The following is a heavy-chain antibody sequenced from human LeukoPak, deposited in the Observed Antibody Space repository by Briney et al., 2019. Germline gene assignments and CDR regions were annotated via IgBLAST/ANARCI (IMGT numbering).Heavy chain of an antibody. CDR1: GFSFSSDA. Sequence: GGSLRLSSAASGFSFSSDAMSWVRQAPGKGLEWVSAISGSGGSTYYADSVKGRFTISRDNSKNTLYLQMNSLRAEDTAVYYCSKRPSVLVRPHYYYMDVWGKGTTVTVSS. CDR3: SKRPSVLVRPHYYYMDV. D-gene: IGHD6-6*01. J-gene: IGHJ6*03. CDR2: ISGSGGST. V-gene: IGHV3-23*01.